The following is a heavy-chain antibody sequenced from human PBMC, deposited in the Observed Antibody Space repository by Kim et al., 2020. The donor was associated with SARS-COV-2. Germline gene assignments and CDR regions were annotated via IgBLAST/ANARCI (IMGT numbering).Heavy chain of an antibody. Sequence: KSRVTISVDTSKNQFSLKLSSVTAADTAVYYCAREAVPAYYYDSSGYYPNWGQGTLVTVSS. CDR3: AREAVPAYYYDSSGYYPN. J-gene: IGHJ4*02. D-gene: IGHD3-22*01. V-gene: IGHV4-59*01.